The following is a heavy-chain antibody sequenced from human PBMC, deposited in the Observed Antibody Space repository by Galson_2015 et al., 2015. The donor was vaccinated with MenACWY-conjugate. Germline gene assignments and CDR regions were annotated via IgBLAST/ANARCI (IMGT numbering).Heavy chain of an antibody. V-gene: IGHV5-51*01. CDR2: ISPGDSET. J-gene: IGHJ6*02. CDR1: GYTFTTYW. CDR3: ARHPPGGRGMDV. D-gene: IGHD1-26*01. Sequence: QSGAEVEKPGESLKISCKGSGYTFTTYWIGWVRQLPGKGLEWMGLISPGDSETRYSPAFQGQVTISADRSISTAYVQWDSLQASDTAMYYCARHPPGGRGMDVWGQGTTVTVSS.